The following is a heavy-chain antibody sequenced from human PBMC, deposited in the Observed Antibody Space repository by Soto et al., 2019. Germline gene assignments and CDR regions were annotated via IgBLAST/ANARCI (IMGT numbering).Heavy chain of an antibody. CDR3: ARGSGYSYGYQVDY. J-gene: IGHJ4*02. CDR2: INPNSGGT. V-gene: IGHV1-2*02. CDR1: GCTFSGYY. Sequence: ASVQVSYKASGCTFSGYYMHWVRQAPGQGLEWMGWINPNSGGTNYAQKFQGRVTMTRDTSISTAYMELSRLRSDDTAVYYCARGSGYSYGYQVDYWGQGTLVTVSS. D-gene: IGHD5-18*01.